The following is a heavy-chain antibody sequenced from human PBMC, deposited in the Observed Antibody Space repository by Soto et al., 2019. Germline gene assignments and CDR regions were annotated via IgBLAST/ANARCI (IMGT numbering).Heavy chain of an antibody. CDR3: GRGGVTMVRGVITFYGMDV. CDR2: INPNSGGT. V-gene: IGHV1-2*04. Sequence: ASVKVSCKASGYTFTGYYMHWVRQAPGQGLEWMGWINPNSGGTNYAQKFQGWVTMTRDTSISTAYMELSRLRSDDTAVYYCGRGGVTMVRGVITFYGMDVWGQGTTVTVSS. J-gene: IGHJ6*02. CDR1: GYTFTGYY. D-gene: IGHD3-10*01.